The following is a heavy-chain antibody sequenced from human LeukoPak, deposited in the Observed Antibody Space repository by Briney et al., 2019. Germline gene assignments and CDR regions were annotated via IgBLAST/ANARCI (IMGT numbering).Heavy chain of an antibody. Sequence: TSETLSLTCTVSGDSIGNYFWSWIRQPPGKGLEWIGSIHYRGNTNYNPSLKSRVTISVDTSKNLFSLNLSSVTAADTAVYRCARRRVEMAPTSEGSWFDPWGQGTLVTVSS. D-gene: IGHD5-24*01. CDR2: IHYRGNT. CDR3: ARRRVEMAPTSEGSWFDP. CDR1: GDSIGNYF. J-gene: IGHJ5*02. V-gene: IGHV4-59*08.